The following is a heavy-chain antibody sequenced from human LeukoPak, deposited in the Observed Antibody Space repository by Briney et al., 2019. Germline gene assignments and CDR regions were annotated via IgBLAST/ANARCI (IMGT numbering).Heavy chain of an antibody. D-gene: IGHD5-18*01. Sequence: SETLPLTCAVYGGSFSGYYWSWLRQPPGKGLEWIGEINHSGSTNYNPSLKSRVTISVDTSKNQFSLKLSSVTAADTAVYYCARGRSGYSYGPRFDYWGQGTLVTVSS. V-gene: IGHV4-34*01. CDR1: GGSFSGYY. CDR3: ARGRSGYSYGPRFDY. CDR2: INHSGST. J-gene: IGHJ4*02.